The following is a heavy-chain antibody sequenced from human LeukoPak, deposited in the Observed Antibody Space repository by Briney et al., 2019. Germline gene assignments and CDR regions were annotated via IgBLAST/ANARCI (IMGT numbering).Heavy chain of an antibody. J-gene: IGHJ4*02. V-gene: IGHV4-39*07. CDR1: GGSISSSSYY. CDR2: IYYSGST. D-gene: IGHD6-13*01. Sequence: SETLSLTCTVSGGSISSSSYYWGWIRQPPGKGLEWIGSIYYSGSTYYNPSLKSRVTISVDTSKNQFSLKLSSVTAADTAVYYCARERGIAAAAYFDYWGQGTLVTVSS. CDR3: ARERGIAAAAYFDY.